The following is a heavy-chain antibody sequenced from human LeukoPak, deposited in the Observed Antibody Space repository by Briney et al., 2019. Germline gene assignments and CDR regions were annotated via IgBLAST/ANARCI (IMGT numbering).Heavy chain of an antibody. Sequence: GGSLRLSCAASGFTFSSYGVLRVRQAPGKGLEWVAVIWYDGSNKYYADSVKGRFTISRDQSKNTVYLQMNGLRADDTAVYYCARLGSGWAIDYWGQGTLVTVSS. CDR1: GFTFSSYG. D-gene: IGHD6-19*01. V-gene: IGHV3-33*01. J-gene: IGHJ4*02. CDR2: IWYDGSNK. CDR3: ARLGSGWAIDY.